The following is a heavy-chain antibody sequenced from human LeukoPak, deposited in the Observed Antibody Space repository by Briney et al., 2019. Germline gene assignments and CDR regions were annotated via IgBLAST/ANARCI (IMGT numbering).Heavy chain of an antibody. J-gene: IGHJ4*02. CDR1: GFTFSSYE. D-gene: IGHD6-13*01. Sequence: GGSLRLSCAASGFTFSSYEMNWVRQAPGKGLEWVSYISSSGSTIYYADSVKGRFTTSRDNAKNSLYLQMSSLRAEDTAVYYCARDGGSSWYFDYWGQGTLVTVSS. CDR2: ISSSGSTI. CDR3: ARDGGSSWYFDY. V-gene: IGHV3-48*03.